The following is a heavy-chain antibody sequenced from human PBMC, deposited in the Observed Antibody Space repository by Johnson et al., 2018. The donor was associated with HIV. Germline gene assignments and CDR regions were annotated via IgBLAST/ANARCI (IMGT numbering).Heavy chain of an antibody. CDR1: GFTFSSYA. D-gene: IGHD3-10*01. J-gene: IGHJ3*02. CDR3: AREGFWGSGSYYNPDAFDI. Sequence: HVQLVESGGGVVQPGRSLRLSCAASGFTFSSYAMHWVRQAPGKGLEWVAVISYDGSNKYYADSVKGRFTISRDNSKNTLYLQMNSLRAEDTAVYYCAREGFWGSGSYYNPDAFDIWGQGTMVTVSS. CDR2: ISYDGSNK. V-gene: IGHV3-30-3*01.